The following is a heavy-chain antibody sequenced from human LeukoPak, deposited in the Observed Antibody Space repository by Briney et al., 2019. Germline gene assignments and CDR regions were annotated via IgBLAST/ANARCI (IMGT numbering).Heavy chain of an antibody. Sequence: GASVTVSFTTSGYTFTDYYIHWVRQAPGQGLEWMGWINPNSGETNSAQKFQGRVTMTGATSSSTAYMELRRVTSDDTAVYYCARDRDYSNTERGFDYWGQGTLVTVSS. CDR3: ARDRDYSNTERGFDY. D-gene: IGHD4-11*01. V-gene: IGHV1-2*02. CDR1: GYTFTDYY. J-gene: IGHJ4*02. CDR2: INPNSGET.